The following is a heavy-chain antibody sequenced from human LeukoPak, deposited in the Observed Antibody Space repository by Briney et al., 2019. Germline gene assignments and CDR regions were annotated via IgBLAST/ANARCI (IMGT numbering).Heavy chain of an antibody. D-gene: IGHD2-8*01. CDR2: ISYDGSNK. CDR3: AKALRYCTNGVCYTDAFDI. J-gene: IGHJ3*02. CDR1: GFTFSSYG. V-gene: IGHV3-30*18. Sequence: GGSLRLSCAASGFTFSSYGMHWVRQAPGKGLEWVAVISYDGSNKYYADSVKGRFTISRDNSKNTLYLQMNSLRAEDTAVYYCAKALRYCTNGVCYTDAFDIWGQGTMVTVSS.